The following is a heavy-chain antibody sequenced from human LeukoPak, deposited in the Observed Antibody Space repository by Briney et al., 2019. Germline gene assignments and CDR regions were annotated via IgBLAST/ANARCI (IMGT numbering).Heavy chain of an antibody. D-gene: IGHD6-13*01. CDR3: AREVAAAGTLDY. J-gene: IGHJ4*02. CDR2: IYYSGST. V-gene: IGHV4-59*12. CDR1: GGSISSYY. Sequence: SETLSLTCTVSGGSISSYYWSWIRQPPGKGLEWIGYIYYSGSTNYNPSLKSRVTMSVDTSKNQFSLKLSSVTAADTAVYYCAREVAAAGTLDYWGQGTLVTVSS.